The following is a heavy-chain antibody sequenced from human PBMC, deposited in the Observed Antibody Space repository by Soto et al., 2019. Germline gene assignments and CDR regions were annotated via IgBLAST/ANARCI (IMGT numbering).Heavy chain of an antibody. V-gene: IGHV4-59*01. Sequence: SETLSLTCTVSGGSISSYYWSWIRQPPGKGLEWIGYIYYSGSTNYNPSLKSRVTISVDTSKNQFSLKLSSVTAADTAVYYCAGMMGWFGESYWFDPRGQRTPVTVSS. CDR1: GGSISSYY. CDR3: AGMMGWFGESYWFDP. D-gene: IGHD3-10*01. CDR2: IYYSGST. J-gene: IGHJ5*02.